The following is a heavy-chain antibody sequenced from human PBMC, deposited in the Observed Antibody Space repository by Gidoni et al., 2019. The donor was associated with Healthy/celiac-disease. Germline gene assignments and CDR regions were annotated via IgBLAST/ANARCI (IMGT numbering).Heavy chain of an antibody. CDR1: GGSFSGYY. D-gene: IGHD2-2*02. CDR2: INHSGST. Sequence: QVQLQQWGAGLLKPSETLSLTCAVYGGSFSGYYWSWLRQPPGKGLEWIGEINHSGSTNYNPSLKSRVTISVDTSKNQFSLKLSSVTAADTAVYYCAREMGGYCSSTSCYTLLAFDIWGQGTMVTVSS. CDR3: AREMGGYCSSTSCYTLLAFDI. V-gene: IGHV4-34*01. J-gene: IGHJ3*02.